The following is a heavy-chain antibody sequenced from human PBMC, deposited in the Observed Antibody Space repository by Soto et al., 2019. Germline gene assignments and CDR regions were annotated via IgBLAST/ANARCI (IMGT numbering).Heavy chain of an antibody. D-gene: IGHD4-17*01. CDR1: GGTFSSYA. V-gene: IGHV1-69*12. CDR3: ARDWSEYGDYGFDVGDYGMDV. J-gene: IGHJ6*02. Sequence: QVQLVQSGAEVKKPGSSVKVSCKASGGTFSSYAISWVRQAPGQGLEWMGGIIPIFGTANYAQKFQGRVTIAADESTXXAXMXQSSLRSEDTAVYYCARDWSEYGDYGFDVGDYGMDVWGQGTTVTVSS. CDR2: IIPIFGTA.